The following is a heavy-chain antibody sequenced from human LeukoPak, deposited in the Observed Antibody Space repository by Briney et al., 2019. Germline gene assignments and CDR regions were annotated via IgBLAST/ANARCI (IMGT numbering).Heavy chain of an antibody. CDR1: GFTFSSYA. CDR3: ARACGGDCYSTLNAFDI. D-gene: IGHD2-21*02. J-gene: IGHJ3*02. V-gene: IGHV3-53*01. Sequence: GGSLRLSCAASGFTFSSYAMSWVHQAPGKGLEWVSVIYSGGSTYYADSVKGRFTISRDNTKNTLYLQMNSLRAEDTAVYYCARACGGDCYSTLNAFDIWGQGTMVTVSS. CDR2: IYSGGST.